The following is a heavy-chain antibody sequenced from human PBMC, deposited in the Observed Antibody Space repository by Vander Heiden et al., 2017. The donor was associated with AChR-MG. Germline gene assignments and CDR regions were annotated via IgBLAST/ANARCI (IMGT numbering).Heavy chain of an antibody. V-gene: IGHV3-49*05. CDR2: IRSKAYGGTT. CDR1: GFTFGDYA. J-gene: IGHJ6*02. Sequence: EVQLVESGGGLVKPGRSLRLSCTASGFTFGDYAMSWFRQAPGKGLEWVCFIRSKAYGGTTEYAASVKGRFTISRDDSKSIAYLQMNSLKTEDTAVYYCTRVDSAIELYGMDVWGQGNTVTVSS. CDR3: TRVDSAIELYGMDV. D-gene: IGHD3-9*01.